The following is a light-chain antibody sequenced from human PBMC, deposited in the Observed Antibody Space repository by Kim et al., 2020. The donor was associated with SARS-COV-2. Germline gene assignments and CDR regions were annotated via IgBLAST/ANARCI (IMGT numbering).Light chain of an antibody. J-gene: IGLJ2*01. CDR1: SGSIDDNY. Sequence: NFMLTQPHSVSESPGKTVTISCTRSSGSIDDNYVQWYQQRPGGVPTTVIYEDDQRPSGVSDRFSGSIDNSSNSASLTISELRTEDESDCYGQAYNRDNVIFGGGTQLTVL. CDR2: EDD. V-gene: IGLV6-57*04. CDR3: QAYNRDNVI.